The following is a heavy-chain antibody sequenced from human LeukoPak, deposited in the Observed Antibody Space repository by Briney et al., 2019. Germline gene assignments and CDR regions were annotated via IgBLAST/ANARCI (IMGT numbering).Heavy chain of an antibody. CDR2: IYTSGST. CDR1: GGSISSYY. Sequence: SETLSLTCTVSGGSISSYYWSWIRQPAGKGLEGIGRIYTSGSTNYNPSLKSRVPMSVHTSKNQFSLKLSSVTAADTAVYYCARGLDVATIVYWGQGTLVTVSS. CDR3: ARGLDVATIVY. J-gene: IGHJ4*02. V-gene: IGHV4-4*07. D-gene: IGHD5-12*01.